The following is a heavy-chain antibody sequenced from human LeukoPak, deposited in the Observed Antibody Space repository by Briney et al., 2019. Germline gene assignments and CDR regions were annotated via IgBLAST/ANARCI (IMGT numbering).Heavy chain of an antibody. J-gene: IGHJ4*02. D-gene: IGHD3-3*01. V-gene: IGHV4-38-2*01. Sequence: PSETLSLTCAVSGYSISSGYYWGWIRQPPGKGLEWIGSLYHSGSTYYNPSLKSRVTISVDTSKNQFSLKLSSVTAADTAVYYCARVLYYDFWSGYSPFDYWGQGTLVTVPS. CDR2: LYHSGST. CDR1: GYSISSGYY. CDR3: ARVLYYDFWSGYSPFDY.